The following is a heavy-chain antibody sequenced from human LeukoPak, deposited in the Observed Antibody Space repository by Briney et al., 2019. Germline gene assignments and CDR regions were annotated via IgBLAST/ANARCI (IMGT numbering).Heavy chain of an antibody. V-gene: IGHV4-4*02. CDR2: VYLSGTT. J-gene: IGHJ4*02. CDR3: VRGPPYIVVVTAIGFFDY. Sequence: SETLSLTCTVSGDSINSLDLWSWVRQPPGRGLEWIGEVYLSGTTHSNPSVKSRVTISIDKSKNQFFLNLSSVTAADTAVYYCVRGPPYIVVVTAIGFFDYWGQGTLVTVSS. D-gene: IGHD2-21*02. CDR1: GDSINSLDL.